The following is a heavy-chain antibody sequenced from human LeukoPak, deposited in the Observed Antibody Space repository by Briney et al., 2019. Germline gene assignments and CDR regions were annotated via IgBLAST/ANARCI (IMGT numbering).Heavy chain of an antibody. D-gene: IGHD2-2*01. Sequence: PSETLSLTCTVSGGSISSFDYYWSWIRQPPGKGLEWIGYIYYSGSTNYNPSLKSRVTISVDTSKNQFSLKLSSVTAADTAVYYCARHLRSTSCFDYWGQGTLVTVSS. CDR1: GGSISSFDYY. CDR2: IYYSGST. J-gene: IGHJ4*02. V-gene: IGHV4-61*08. CDR3: ARHLRSTSCFDY.